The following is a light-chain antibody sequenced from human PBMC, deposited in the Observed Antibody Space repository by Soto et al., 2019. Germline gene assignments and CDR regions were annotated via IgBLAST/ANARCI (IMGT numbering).Light chain of an antibody. CDR3: QQYGRSPPSWT. J-gene: IGKJ1*01. CDR1: QSVSSSY. CDR2: EAS. Sequence: EIVLTQSPGTLSLSPGERATLSYRASQSVSSSYLAWYQQKPGQPPRLLISEASTRATGIPDRFSGSGSGTDFTLTISSLEPEDFAVYYCQQYGRSPPSWTFGQGTKVEI. V-gene: IGKV3-20*01.